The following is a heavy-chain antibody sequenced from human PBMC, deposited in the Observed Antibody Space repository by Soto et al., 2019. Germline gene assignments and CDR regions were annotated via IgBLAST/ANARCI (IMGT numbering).Heavy chain of an antibody. J-gene: IGHJ1*01. CDR2: MNPNSGNT. CDR3: ARGTDYYGSGSYYNPEAEYFQH. V-gene: IGHV1-8*01. CDR1: GYTFTSYD. Sequence: ASVKVSCKASGYTFTSYDINWVRQATGQGLEWMGWMNPNSGNTGYAQKFQGRVTMTRNTSISTAYMELSSLRSEDTAVYYCARGTDYYGSGSYYNPEAEYFQHWGLG. D-gene: IGHD3-10*01.